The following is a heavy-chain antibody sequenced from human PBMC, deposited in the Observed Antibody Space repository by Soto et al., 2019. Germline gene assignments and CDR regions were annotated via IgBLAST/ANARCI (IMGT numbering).Heavy chain of an antibody. CDR2: IFYSGST. D-gene: IGHD3-9*01. Sequence: SETLSLTCTVSGGSISSSIYYGGWIRRPPGKGLEWIGSIFYSGSTYYNPSLKSRVTISVDTSKNQFSLKLSSVTAADTAVYSWARGSDILTGYHSPPPPNILDYWGQGTLVTVPS. V-gene: IGHV4-39*07. CDR1: GGSISSSIYY. CDR3: ARGSDILTGYHSPPPPNILDY. J-gene: IGHJ4*02.